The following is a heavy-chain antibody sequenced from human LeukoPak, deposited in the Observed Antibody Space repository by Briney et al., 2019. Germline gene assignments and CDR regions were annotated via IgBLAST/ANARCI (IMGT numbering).Heavy chain of an antibody. CDR3: ARTNYYGSGSYYDALGY. CDR2: ISGSGGST. Sequence: GGSLRLSCAASGFTFSSYAMSWVRQAPGKGLEWVSAISGSGGSTYYADSVKGRFTISRDNAKNSLYLQMNSLRAEDTAVYYCARTNYYGSGSYYDALGYWGQGTLVTVSS. V-gene: IGHV3-23*01. CDR1: GFTFSSYA. D-gene: IGHD3-10*01. J-gene: IGHJ4*02.